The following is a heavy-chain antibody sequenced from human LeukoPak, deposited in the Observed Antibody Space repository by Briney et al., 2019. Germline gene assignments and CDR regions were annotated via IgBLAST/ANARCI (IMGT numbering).Heavy chain of an antibody. D-gene: IGHD6-13*01. V-gene: IGHV3-9*01. CDR3: ARSLGDSSSWFDY. CDR2: ISWNSGSI. Sequence: GGSLRLSCAASGFTFDDYAMHWVRQAPGKGLEWVSGISWNSGSIGYADSVKGRFTISRDNAKNSLYLQMNSLSAEDTALYYCARSLGDSSSWFDYWGQGTLVTVSS. CDR1: GFTFDDYA. J-gene: IGHJ5*01.